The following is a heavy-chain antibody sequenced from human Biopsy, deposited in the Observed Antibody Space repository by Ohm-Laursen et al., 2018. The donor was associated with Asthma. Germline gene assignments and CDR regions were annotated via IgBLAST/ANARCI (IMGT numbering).Heavy chain of an antibody. V-gene: IGHV1-2*06. CDR2: INPNGGAT. J-gene: IGHJ5*02. CDR1: VYTFIGYH. D-gene: IGHD7-27*01. Sequence: SVKVSCKASVYTFIGYHLHWVRQAPGEGLEWMGRINPNGGATIYAQKFQGRVTMTRDTSISTAYMELSRLTSDDTAVYYCARVQKSPGDRWFDPWGQGTLVTVSS. CDR3: ARVQKSPGDRWFDP.